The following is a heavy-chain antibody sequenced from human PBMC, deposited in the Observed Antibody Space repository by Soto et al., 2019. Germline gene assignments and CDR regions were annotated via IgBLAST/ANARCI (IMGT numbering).Heavy chain of an antibody. J-gene: IGHJ6*02. Sequence: LRLSCAASGFTVSSNYMSWVRQAPGKGLEWGSVIYSGGSTYYADSVKARFTISRDNSKNTLYLQMNSLRAEDTAVYYCARWMGYGDYALYYYYGMDVWGQGTTVTVSS. D-gene: IGHD4-17*01. CDR1: GFTVSSNY. CDR3: ARWMGYGDYALYYYYGMDV. CDR2: IYSGGST. V-gene: IGHV3-53*01.